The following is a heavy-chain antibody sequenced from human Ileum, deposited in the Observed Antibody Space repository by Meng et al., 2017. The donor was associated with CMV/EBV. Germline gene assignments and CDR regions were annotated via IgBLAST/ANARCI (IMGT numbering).Heavy chain of an antibody. Sequence: GSLRLSCTVSGGSISGFYWSWVRQPPGKGLEWIGFITSTGSTNYSPALKSRVTMSLDKSKNQFSLNLNTVTATDTAVYYCARDTYYYGLDVWGQGTTVTVSS. V-gene: IGHV4-59*01. CDR3: ARDTYYYGLDV. CDR1: GGSISGFY. J-gene: IGHJ6*02. CDR2: ITSTGST.